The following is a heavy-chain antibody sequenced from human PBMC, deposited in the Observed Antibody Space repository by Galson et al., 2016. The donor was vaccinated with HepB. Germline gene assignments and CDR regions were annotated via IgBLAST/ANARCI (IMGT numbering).Heavy chain of an antibody. J-gene: IGHJ4*02. CDR1: GFTFSDYY. V-gene: IGHV3-11*06. CDR2: ISSSSTYT. D-gene: IGHD3-10*01. CDR3: ARDRRHGSGTYYPFYFDY. Sequence: SLRLSCAASGFTFSDYYMSWIRQAPGKGLEWISYISSSSTYTNYADSVKGRFTISRDSAKNSLFLQMNNLRAEDTAVYYCARDRRHGSGTYYPFYFDYWGQGSLVTVSS.